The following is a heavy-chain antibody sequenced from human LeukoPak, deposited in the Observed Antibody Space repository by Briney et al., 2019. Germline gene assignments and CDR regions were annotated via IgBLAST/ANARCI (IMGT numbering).Heavy chain of an antibody. Sequence: PGRSLRLSCAASGFTFSSYVMHWVRQAPGKGLEWVAVIWADGSNKYYADSVKGRFTISRDNFKSTLYLEMNSLRAEDTAVYYCARGGIRGALDYWGQGTLFTVSS. V-gene: IGHV3-33*01. CDR3: ARGGIRGALDY. CDR2: IWADGSNK. J-gene: IGHJ4*02. D-gene: IGHD3-10*01. CDR1: GFTFSSYV.